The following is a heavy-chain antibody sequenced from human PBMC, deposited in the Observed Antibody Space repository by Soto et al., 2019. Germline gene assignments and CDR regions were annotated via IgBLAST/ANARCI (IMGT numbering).Heavy chain of an antibody. V-gene: IGHV4-4*02. Sequence: QVELKQSGPGLVRPSGTLSLTCRVSGTSISSTYWWTWVRQSPGKGLEWIGEIYHNGITKYNPSLTSRRSLSVTKSTNQFSLNLTSVTATDTAVYYCATVPPRIVVVLAEFPTWGQGTLVTVSS. CDR2: IYHNGIT. CDR3: ATVPPRIVVVLAEFPT. J-gene: IGHJ4*02. CDR1: GTSISSTYW. D-gene: IGHD2-21*01.